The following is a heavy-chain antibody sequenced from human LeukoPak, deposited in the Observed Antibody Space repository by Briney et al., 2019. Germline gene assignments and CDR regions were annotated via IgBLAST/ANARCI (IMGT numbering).Heavy chain of an antibody. J-gene: IGHJ2*01. CDR1: GYAFSSYY. CDR3: ARRFYFHDGEAVQRYFDL. Sequence: GESLKISCKGSGYAFSSYYIGWVRQMPGKGLEWMGHIFPSDSDTRYSPSFRGQVTISADESTSTAYLQWISLKPSDTAIYYWARRFYFHDGEAVQRYFDLWGRGTLGTGSS. CDR2: IFPSDSDT. D-gene: IGHD3-22*01. V-gene: IGHV5-51*01.